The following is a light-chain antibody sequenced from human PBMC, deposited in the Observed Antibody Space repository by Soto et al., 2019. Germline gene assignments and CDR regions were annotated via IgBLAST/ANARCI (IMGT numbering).Light chain of an antibody. CDR2: GAS. CDR1: QSVSSSF. J-gene: IGKJ4*01. CDR3: QQYDISPLT. V-gene: IGKV3-20*01. Sequence: EIVLTQSPGTLSLSPGERATLSCRASQSVSSSFLAWYQQKPGQAPRLLIYGASSSATGIPDRFSGSGSGTDFTLTISRLEPEDFAVYYCQQYDISPLTFGGGTKVEIK.